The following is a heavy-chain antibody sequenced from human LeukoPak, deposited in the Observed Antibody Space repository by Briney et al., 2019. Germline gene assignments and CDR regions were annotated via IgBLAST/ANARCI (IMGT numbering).Heavy chain of an antibody. Sequence: SETLSLTCTVSGGSISSYYWSWIRQPPGKGLEWTGYIYYSGSTNNNPSLKSRVTISVDTSKNQFSLKLSSVTAADTAVYYCARGSQISAYHYYMDVWGKGTTVTVSS. D-gene: IGHD6-13*01. V-gene: IGHV4-59*12. CDR2: IYYSGST. J-gene: IGHJ6*03. CDR1: GGSISSYY. CDR3: ARGSQISAYHYYMDV.